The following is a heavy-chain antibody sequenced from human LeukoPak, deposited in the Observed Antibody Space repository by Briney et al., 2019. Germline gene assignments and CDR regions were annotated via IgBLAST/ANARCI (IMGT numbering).Heavy chain of an antibody. CDR1: GGSISSGDYY. D-gene: IGHD2-2*01. Sequence: SETLSLTCTVSGGSISSGDYYWGWIRQPPGKGLEWIGSIYYSGSTYYNPSLKSRVTISVDTSKNQFSLKLSSVTAADTAVYYCARLRYCSSTSCGKYYFDYWGQGTLVTVSS. CDR2: IYYSGST. V-gene: IGHV4-39*01. J-gene: IGHJ4*02. CDR3: ARLRYCSSTSCGKYYFDY.